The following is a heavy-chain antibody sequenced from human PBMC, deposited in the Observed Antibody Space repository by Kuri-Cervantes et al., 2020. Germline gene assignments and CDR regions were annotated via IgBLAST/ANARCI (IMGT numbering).Heavy chain of an antibody. Sequence: GGSLRLSCAASGFTFSSYDMHWVRQAPGKGLEWVSGISWNSGSIGYADSVKGRFTISRDNSKNTLYLQMNSLRAEDTAVYYCALGGRFLEWLFDYWGQGTLVTVSS. J-gene: IGHJ4*02. CDR1: GFTFSSYD. D-gene: IGHD3-3*01. CDR2: ISWNSGSI. CDR3: ALGGRFLEWLFDY. V-gene: IGHV3-9*01.